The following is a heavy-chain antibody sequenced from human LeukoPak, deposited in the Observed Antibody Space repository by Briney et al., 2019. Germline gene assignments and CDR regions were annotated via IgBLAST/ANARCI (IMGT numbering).Heavy chain of an antibody. J-gene: IGHJ5*02. Sequence: GSLRLSCAASGFTFSSYGMSWVRQAPGKGPEYIGSVSHSGSPIYNPSLKSRVTISVDPSKSHFALQVTSVTASDTATYYCAREQVLSDGWFDPWGQGTLVTVSS. CDR2: VSHSGSP. D-gene: IGHD6-13*01. CDR1: GFTFSSYG. V-gene: IGHV4-38-2*01. CDR3: AREQVLSDGWFDP.